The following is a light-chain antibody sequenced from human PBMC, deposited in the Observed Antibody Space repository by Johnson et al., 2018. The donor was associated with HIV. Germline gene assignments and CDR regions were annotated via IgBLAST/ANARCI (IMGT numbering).Light chain of an antibody. CDR2: ENN. V-gene: IGLV1-51*02. CDR3: GTWDNSLSAHFV. J-gene: IGLJ1*01. Sequence: QSVLTQPPSVSAAPGQKVSISCSGSSSNIGNNYVSWYQQLPGTAPKLLIYENNKRPSGIPDRFSGSKSGTSATLDITGLQTGDEAGYYCGTWDNSLSAHFVFGSGTKITVL. CDR1: SSNIGNNY.